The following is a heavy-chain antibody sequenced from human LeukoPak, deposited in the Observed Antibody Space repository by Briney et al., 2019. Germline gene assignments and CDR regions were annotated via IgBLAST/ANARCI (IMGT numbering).Heavy chain of an antibody. Sequence: ASVKVSCKVSGYTLTELSMHWVRQAPGKGLECMGGFDPEDGETIYAQKFQGRVTMTEDTSTDTAYMELSSLRSEDTAVYYCATDLGYCSSTSCYSIGWGQGTLVTVSS. CDR3: ATDLGYCSSTSCYSIG. V-gene: IGHV1-24*01. D-gene: IGHD2-2*01. J-gene: IGHJ4*02. CDR1: GYTLTELS. CDR2: FDPEDGET.